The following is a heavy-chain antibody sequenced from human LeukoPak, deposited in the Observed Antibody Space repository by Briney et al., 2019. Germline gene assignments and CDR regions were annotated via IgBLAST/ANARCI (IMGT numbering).Heavy chain of an antibody. D-gene: IGHD4-17*01. CDR3: ARRRLRSDYYYGMDA. Sequence: SETLSLTCTVSGGSISSYYWSWIRQPPGKGLEWIGYIYYSGSTNYNPSLKSRVTISVDTSKNQFSLKLSSVTAADTAVYYCARRRLRSDYYYGMDAWGQGTTVTVSS. J-gene: IGHJ6*02. V-gene: IGHV4-59*08. CDR2: IYYSGST. CDR1: GGSISSYY.